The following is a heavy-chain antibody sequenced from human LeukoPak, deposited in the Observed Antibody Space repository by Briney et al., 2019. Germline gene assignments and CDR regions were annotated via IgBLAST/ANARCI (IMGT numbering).Heavy chain of an antibody. Sequence: PGRSLRLSCAASGFTFSSYAMHWVRQAPGKGLEWVAVISYDGSNKYYADSVKGRFTISRDNSKNTLYLQMSSLRAEDTAVYYCARGHCSSTSCYLAVRSDNYYCGMDVWGQGTTVTVSS. CDR3: ARGHCSSTSCYLAVRSDNYYCGMDV. J-gene: IGHJ6*02. CDR1: GFTFSSYA. CDR2: ISYDGSNK. V-gene: IGHV3-30-3*01. D-gene: IGHD2-2*01.